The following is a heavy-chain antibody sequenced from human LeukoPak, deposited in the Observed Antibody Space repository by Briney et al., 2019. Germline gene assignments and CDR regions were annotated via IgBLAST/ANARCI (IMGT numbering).Heavy chain of an antibody. CDR2: IYSGGST. Sequence: GGSLRLSCAASGFTVSSNYMSWVRQAPGKGLEWVSVIYSGGSTYYADSVKGRFTISRDNSKNTLYLQMNSLRAEDTAVYYCARARNYYDSSGFDYWGQGTLVTVSS. CDR3: ARARNYYDSSGFDY. CDR1: GFTVSSNY. D-gene: IGHD3-22*01. V-gene: IGHV3-53*01. J-gene: IGHJ4*02.